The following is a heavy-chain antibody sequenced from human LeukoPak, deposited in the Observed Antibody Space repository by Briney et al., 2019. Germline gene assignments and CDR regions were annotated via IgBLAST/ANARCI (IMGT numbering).Heavy chain of an antibody. J-gene: IGHJ4*02. V-gene: IGHV3-23*01. CDR3: ARDYWWNYDY. CDR1: GFTFSSYA. Sequence: GGSLRLSCAASGFTFSSYAMSWVRQAPGKGLEWVSAISGSGGSTYYADSVKGRFTISRDNSKNTIYLQMDSLRAEDTAIYYCARDYWWNYDYWGQGTLVTVSP. CDR2: ISGSGGST. D-gene: IGHD1-7*01.